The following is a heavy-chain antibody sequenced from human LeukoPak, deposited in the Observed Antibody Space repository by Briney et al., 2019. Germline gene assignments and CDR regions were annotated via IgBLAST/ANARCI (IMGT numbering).Heavy chain of an antibody. V-gene: IGHV1-69*05. Sequence: SVKVSCKASGGTFSSYAISWVRQAPGQWLECMGGIIPIFGTANYAQKFQGRVTITTDESTSTAYMELSSLRSEDTAVYYCARSQAKYAVVLDYWGHGTLVTVSS. CDR2: IIPIFGTA. CDR1: GGTFSSYA. D-gene: IGHD3-22*01. CDR3: ARSQAKYAVVLDY. J-gene: IGHJ4*01.